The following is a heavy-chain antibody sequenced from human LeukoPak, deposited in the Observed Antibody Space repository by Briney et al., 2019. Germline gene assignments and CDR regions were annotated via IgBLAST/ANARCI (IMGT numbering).Heavy chain of an antibody. J-gene: IGHJ4*02. Sequence: GGSLGLSCAASGFTFSSYWMHWVRQAPGKGLVWVSRINSDGSSTSYADSVKGRFTISRDNAKNTLYLQMNSLRAEDTAVYYCARTPSYSGYDRATFDYWGQGTLVTVSS. CDR2: INSDGSST. CDR1: GFTFSSYW. V-gene: IGHV3-74*01. D-gene: IGHD5-12*01. CDR3: ARTPSYSGYDRATFDY.